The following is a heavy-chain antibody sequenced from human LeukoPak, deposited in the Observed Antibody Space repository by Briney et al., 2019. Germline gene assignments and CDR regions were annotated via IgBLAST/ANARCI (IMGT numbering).Heavy chain of an antibody. V-gene: IGHV4-39*01. Sequence: PSETLSLTCTVSGDSISSSSYYWGWIRQPPGKGLEWFGTIYYSGSTYYNSSLKSRVTMSVDTSKNQFSLNLSSVTAADTAVYYCARHSNGGCTSTRCHIDYWGQGTLVTVSS. J-gene: IGHJ4*02. CDR1: GDSISSSSYY. CDR3: ARHSNGGCTSTRCHIDY. D-gene: IGHD2-2*01. CDR2: IYYSGST.